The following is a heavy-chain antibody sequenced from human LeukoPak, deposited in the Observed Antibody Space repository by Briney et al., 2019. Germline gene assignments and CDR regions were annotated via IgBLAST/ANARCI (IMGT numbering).Heavy chain of an antibody. J-gene: IGHJ4*02. D-gene: IGHD4-17*01. CDR1: GFTFSSYA. CDR3: ATLPNGDPDDY. Sequence: PGGSLRLSCAASGFTFSSYAMHWVRQAPGKGLEWVAVISYDGSNKYYADSVKGRFTISRDNSKNTLYLQMNSLRAEDTAVYYCATLPNGDPDDYWGQGTLVTVSS. V-gene: IGHV3-30-3*01. CDR2: ISYDGSNK.